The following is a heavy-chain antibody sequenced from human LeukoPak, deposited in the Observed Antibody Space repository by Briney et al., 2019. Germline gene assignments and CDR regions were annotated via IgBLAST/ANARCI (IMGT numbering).Heavy chain of an antibody. CDR3: ARSRRESYDFFDY. J-gene: IGHJ4*02. CDR1: GGSISSGYYY. CDR2: IYNSGST. D-gene: IGHD3-16*01. V-gene: IGHV4-61*02. Sequence: SETLSLTCTVSGGSISSGYYYWSWIRQPAGKGLEWIGRIYNSGSTNYNPSLTSRVTMSIDTSKSQFSLKLSSVTAADTAIYFCARSRRESYDFFDYWGQGTLVTVSS.